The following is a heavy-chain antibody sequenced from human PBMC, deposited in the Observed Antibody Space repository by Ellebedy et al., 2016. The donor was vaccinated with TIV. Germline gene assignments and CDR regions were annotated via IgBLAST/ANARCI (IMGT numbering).Heavy chain of an antibody. D-gene: IGHD3-9*01. CDR3: TRYFNDFDIMEGNVRDC. V-gene: IGHV3-74*01. CDR2: IHRDGGSA. J-gene: IGHJ4*02. Sequence: PGGSLRLSCKASGFSFSNYFMHWVRQVPGKGLEWVARIHRDGGSADYVDSVKGRFTVSRDNARNTLYLQMDSLREEDTALYYCTRYFNDFDIMEGNVRDCWGPGTPVTVST. CDR1: GFSFSNYF.